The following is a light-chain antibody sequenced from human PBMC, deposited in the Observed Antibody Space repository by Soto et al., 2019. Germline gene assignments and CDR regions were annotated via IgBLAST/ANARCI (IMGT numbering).Light chain of an antibody. Sequence: QSVLTQPASVSGSPGQSITISCTGTSSDVGGYNYVSWYQQHPGKAPKLIIYDVSDRPSGVSYRFSGSKSGNTASLTISGLQAEDEADYFCSSYTSSSTPYVFGTGTKVTVL. V-gene: IGLV2-14*01. CDR3: SSYTSSSTPYV. CDR1: SSDVGGYNY. J-gene: IGLJ1*01. CDR2: DVS.